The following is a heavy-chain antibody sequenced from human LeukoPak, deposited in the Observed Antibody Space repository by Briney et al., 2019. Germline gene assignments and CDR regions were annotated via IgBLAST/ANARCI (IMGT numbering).Heavy chain of an antibody. CDR3: AREMVRGVIPLPFDY. D-gene: IGHD3-10*01. CDR2: IIPIFGTA. Sequence: GSSXKVSCKASGGTFSSYAISWVRQAPGEGLEWMGRIIPIFGTANYAQKFQGRVTITTDESTSTAYMELSSLRSEDTAVYYCAREMVRGVIPLPFDYWGQGTLVTVSS. V-gene: IGHV1-69*05. J-gene: IGHJ4*02. CDR1: GGTFSSYA.